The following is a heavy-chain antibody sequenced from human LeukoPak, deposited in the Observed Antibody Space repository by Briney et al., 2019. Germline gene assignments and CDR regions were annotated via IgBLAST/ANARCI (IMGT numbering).Heavy chain of an antibody. V-gene: IGHV3-23*01. CDR3: AKGSTGASGYYFDS. J-gene: IGHJ4*02. CDR2: IIDSGDTT. CDR1: GFTFSNYV. D-gene: IGHD2-8*02. Sequence: GGSLRLSCAASGFTFSNYVMGWSPRPPGRGLGGVSGIIDSGDTTYHADSVKGRFTVSRDNSDNTMSLQMNNLRAEDTAIYYCAKGSTGASGYYFDSWGQGTLVTVSS.